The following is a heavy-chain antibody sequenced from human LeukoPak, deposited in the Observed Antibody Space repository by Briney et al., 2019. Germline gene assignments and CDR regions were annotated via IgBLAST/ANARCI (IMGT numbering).Heavy chain of an antibody. CDR1: GYTFTGYY. V-gene: IGHV1-2*02. Sequence: GASVKVSCKASGYTFTGYYMHWVRQAPGQGLEWMGWINPNSGGTNYAQKFQGRVTMTRDTSISTAYMELSSLRSDDTAVYYCARVTLRQYYYGSGSYYYFDYWGQGTLVTVSS. D-gene: IGHD3-10*01. CDR3: ARVTLRQYYYGSGSYYYFDY. CDR2: INPNSGGT. J-gene: IGHJ4*02.